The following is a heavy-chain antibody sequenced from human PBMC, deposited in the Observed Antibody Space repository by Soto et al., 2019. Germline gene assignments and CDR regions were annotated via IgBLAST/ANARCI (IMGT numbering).Heavy chain of an antibody. D-gene: IGHD1-26*01. J-gene: IGHJ4*02. V-gene: IGHV3-48*02. CDR2: ISSSSTI. CDR3: ARRSSGSLLIDY. Sequence: EMQLVESGGGLVQPGGSLRLSCAASGFTFSTYTMNWVRQAPGKGLEWVSYISSSSTIYYADSVKGRFTISRDNAKNSLYLQMNSLRDEDTAVYYCARRSSGSLLIDYWGQGTLVTVSS. CDR1: GFTFSTYT.